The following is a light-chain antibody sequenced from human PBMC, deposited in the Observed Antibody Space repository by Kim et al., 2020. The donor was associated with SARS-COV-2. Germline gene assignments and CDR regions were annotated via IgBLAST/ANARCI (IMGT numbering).Light chain of an antibody. CDR2: GAY. Sequence: EIVLTQSPGTLSLSPGERATLSCRASQSVSSSYLAWYQHKPGQAPRLLIYGAYSRATGIPDRFSGSGSGTDFTLTISRLEPEDFAVYYCQQYGSSPPRDTFGQGTKLEI. J-gene: IGKJ2*01. V-gene: IGKV3-20*01. CDR1: QSVSSSY. CDR3: QQYGSSPPRDT.